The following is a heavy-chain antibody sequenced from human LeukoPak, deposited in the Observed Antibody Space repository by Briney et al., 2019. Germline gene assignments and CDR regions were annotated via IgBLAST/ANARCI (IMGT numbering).Heavy chain of an antibody. Sequence: PSQTLSLTCTVSGGSISSGGYYWSWIRQHPGKGLEWIGYIYYGGSTYYNPSLKSRVTISADTSKNQFSLKLSSVTAADTAVYYCARDRANYYRTYYYYGMDVWGQGTTVTVSS. V-gene: IGHV4-31*03. CDR3: ARDRANYYRTYYYYGMDV. D-gene: IGHD3-10*01. CDR1: GGSISSGGYY. J-gene: IGHJ6*02. CDR2: IYYGGST.